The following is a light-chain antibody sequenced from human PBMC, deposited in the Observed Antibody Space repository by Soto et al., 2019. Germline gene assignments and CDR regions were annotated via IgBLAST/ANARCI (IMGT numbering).Light chain of an antibody. V-gene: IGKV1-39*01. CDR1: QSISTY. J-gene: IGKJ1*01. CDR3: QQSYSTPWT. Sequence: DIQMTQSPSSLSASVGDRVTITCRASQSISTYLNWYQQRPGKAPNLLIYAASSLQSGVPSTFSGRGSGTDFTLTISSLQPEDFATYYCQQSYSTPWTFGQGTKVEIK. CDR2: AAS.